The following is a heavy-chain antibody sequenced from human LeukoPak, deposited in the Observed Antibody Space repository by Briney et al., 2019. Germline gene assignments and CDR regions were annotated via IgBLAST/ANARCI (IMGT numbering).Heavy chain of an antibody. CDR1: GFTFSNFY. J-gene: IGHJ3*02. Sequence: PGGSLRLSCAASGFTFSNFYTSWLRQAPGQGLEWVSYITSSGSTIDYAESVKGRFTISRDNAKNSLYLQMSSLRAEDTAVYYCAREYLNGFDIWGQGTMVTVSS. CDR2: ITSSGSTI. CDR3: AREYLNGFDI. D-gene: IGHD2-2*02. V-gene: IGHV3-11*04.